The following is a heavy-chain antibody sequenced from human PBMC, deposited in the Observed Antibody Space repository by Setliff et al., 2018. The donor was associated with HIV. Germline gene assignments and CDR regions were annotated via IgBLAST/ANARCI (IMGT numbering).Heavy chain of an antibody. Sequence: QPGGSLRLSCAASGFTFSNYRMTWVRQAPGKGLEWISYITSSSSTIYYADSVKGRFTISRDDARNSLHLQMNSLRAEDTAVYYCARDLAWGYFDQWGQGTLVTVSS. CDR3: ARDLAWGYFDQ. CDR1: GFTFSNYR. V-gene: IGHV3-48*04. D-gene: IGHD7-27*01. CDR2: ITSSSSTI. J-gene: IGHJ4*02.